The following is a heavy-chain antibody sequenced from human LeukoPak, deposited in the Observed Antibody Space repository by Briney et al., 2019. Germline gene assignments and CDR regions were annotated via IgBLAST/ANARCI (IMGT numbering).Heavy chain of an antibody. J-gene: IGHJ5*02. V-gene: IGHV1-2*02. D-gene: IGHD2-2*02. CDR2: INPNSGGI. Sequence: ASVKVSCKASGYTFTGYYMHWVRQAPGQGLEWMGWINPNSGGINYAQKFQGRVTMTRDTSISTAYMELSRLRSDDTAVYYCARASLGYCSSTSCYIRDWFDPWGQGTLVTVSS. CDR3: ARASLGYCSSTSCYIRDWFDP. CDR1: GYTFTGYY.